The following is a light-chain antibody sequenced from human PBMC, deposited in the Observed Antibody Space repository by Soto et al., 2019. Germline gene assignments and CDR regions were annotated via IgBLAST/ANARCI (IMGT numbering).Light chain of an antibody. CDR1: NSDIGGYNY. V-gene: IGLV2-14*01. Sequence: QSALTQPASVSGSPGQSITISCTGTNSDIGGYNYVSWYQQHPGKAPKLMIYEVSDRPSGVSSRFSASTSGNTASLTIAGLQTEDEDDYYCRSYTSSSTWVFGGGTKLTVL. CDR3: RSYTSSSTWV. CDR2: EVS. J-gene: IGLJ3*02.